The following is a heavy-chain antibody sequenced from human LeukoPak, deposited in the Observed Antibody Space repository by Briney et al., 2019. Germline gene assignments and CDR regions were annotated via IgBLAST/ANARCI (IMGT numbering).Heavy chain of an antibody. V-gene: IGHV1-2*02. CDR2: INPNSGGT. CDR1: GYTFTSYD. CDR3: AREPLVGATNFDY. D-gene: IGHD1-26*01. Sequence: PEASVKVSCKASGYTFTSYDINWVRQAPGQGLEWMGWINPNSGGTNYAQKFQGRVTMTRDTSISAAYMELSRLRSDDTAVYYCAREPLVGATNFDYWGQGTLVTVSS. J-gene: IGHJ4*02.